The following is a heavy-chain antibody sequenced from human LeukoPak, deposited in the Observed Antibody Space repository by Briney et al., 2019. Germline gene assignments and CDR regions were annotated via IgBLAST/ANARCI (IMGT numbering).Heavy chain of an antibody. J-gene: IGHJ6*04. CDR3: ARGKVATTPKGPYYYYGMDV. D-gene: IGHD5-12*01. CDR2: INHSGST. CDR1: GGSFSGYY. V-gene: IGHV4-34*01. Sequence: SETLSLTCAVYGGSFSGYYWSWIRQPPGKGLEWVGEINHSGSTNYNPSLKSQVTISVDTSKNQFSLKLSSVTAADTAVYYCARGKVATTPKGPYYYYGMDVWGKGTTVTVSS.